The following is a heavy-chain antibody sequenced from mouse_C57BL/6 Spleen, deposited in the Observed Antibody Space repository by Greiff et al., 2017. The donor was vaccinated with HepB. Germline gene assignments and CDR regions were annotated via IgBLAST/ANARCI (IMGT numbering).Heavy chain of an antibody. CDR1: GYTFTSYW. CDR3: ARSTTDYYAMDY. D-gene: IGHD6-1*01. V-gene: IGHV1-64*01. Sequence: VKLQQPGAELVKPGASVKLSCKASGYTFTSYWMHWVKQRPGQGLEWIGMIHPNSGSTNYNEKFKSKATLTVDKSSSTAYMQLSSLTSEDSAVYYCARSTTDYYAMDYWGQGTSVTVSS. J-gene: IGHJ4*01. CDR2: IHPNSGST.